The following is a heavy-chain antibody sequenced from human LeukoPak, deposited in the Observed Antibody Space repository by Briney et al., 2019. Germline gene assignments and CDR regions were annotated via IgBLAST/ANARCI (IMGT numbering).Heavy chain of an antibody. CDR1: GFTFRSYW. CDR2: IKQDGSET. Sequence: GGSLRLSCAASGFTFRSYWMTWVRQYPGKGLEWVANIKQDGSETYYADSVKGRFTISRDSAKRSLYLQMNSLRAEDTAVYYCARDGELGSPADAFDIWGQGTMVTVSS. D-gene: IGHD1-26*01. V-gene: IGHV3-7*01. J-gene: IGHJ3*02. CDR3: ARDGELGSPADAFDI.